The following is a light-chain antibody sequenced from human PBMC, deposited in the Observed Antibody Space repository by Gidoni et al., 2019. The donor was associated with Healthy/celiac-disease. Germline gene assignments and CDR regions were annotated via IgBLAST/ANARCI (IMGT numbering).Light chain of an antibody. CDR3: QQYNNWHPIT. CDR1: QSVSSN. J-gene: IGKJ5*01. Sequence: EIVMTLSPATLSVSPGERATLSRRASQSVSSNLAWYQQKPGQAPRPLIYDASTRATGIPARFSGSGSGTEFTLTISSLQSEDFAVYYCQQYNNWHPITFGQGTRLEIK. CDR2: DAS. V-gene: IGKV3-15*01.